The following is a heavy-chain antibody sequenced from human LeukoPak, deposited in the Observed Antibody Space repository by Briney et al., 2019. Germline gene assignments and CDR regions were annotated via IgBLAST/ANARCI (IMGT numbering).Heavy chain of an antibody. CDR3: ARDCSGSSCYWIH. CDR2: ISAYNGNT. D-gene: IGHD2-15*01. CDR1: GDTFSSYG. Sequence: ASVKVSCKTSGDTFSSYGIGWVRQAPGQGLEWLGYISAYNGNTNYAQKVQGRITMTTDTSTSTAYMEMRSLRSDDTAVYYCARDCSGSSCYWIHWGQGTLVTVSS. V-gene: IGHV1-18*01. J-gene: IGHJ4*02.